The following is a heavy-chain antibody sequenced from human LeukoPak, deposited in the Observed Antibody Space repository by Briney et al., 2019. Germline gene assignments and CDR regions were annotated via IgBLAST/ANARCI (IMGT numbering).Heavy chain of an antibody. D-gene: IGHD6-6*01. CDR1: GGSISSGSYY. V-gene: IGHV4-39*07. Sequence: KTSETLSLTCTVSGGSISSGSYYWCWIRQPPGKGLEWIGEINHSGSTNYNPSLKSRVTISVDTSKNQFSLKLSSVTAADTAVYYCARGFIAARLYYYYYMDVWGKGTTVTVSS. J-gene: IGHJ6*03. CDR3: ARGFIAARLYYYYYMDV. CDR2: INHSGST.